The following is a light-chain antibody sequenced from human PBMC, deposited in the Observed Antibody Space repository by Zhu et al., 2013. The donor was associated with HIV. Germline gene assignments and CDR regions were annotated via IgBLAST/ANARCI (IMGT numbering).Light chain of an antibody. J-gene: IGLJ3*02. CDR1: SGHSSYI. CDR3: ETWDTNVRV. CDR2: LEGSGSY. Sequence: VLTQSSSASASLGSSVKLSCTLSSGHSSYIIAWHQQQPGKAPRYLMKLEGSGSYNRGSGVPDRFSGSSSVADRYLTISNVQSEDEADYYCETWDTNVRVFGGGTKLTVL. V-gene: IGLV4-60*03.